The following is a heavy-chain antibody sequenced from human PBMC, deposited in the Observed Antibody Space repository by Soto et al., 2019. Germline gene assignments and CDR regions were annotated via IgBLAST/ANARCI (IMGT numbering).Heavy chain of an antibody. V-gene: IGHV1-18*01. D-gene: IGHD3-3*01. J-gene: IGHJ3*02. CDR1: GYTFTSHG. CDR2: ISAYNGNT. Sequence: ASVKVSCKASGYTFTSHGISWVRQAPGQGLEWMGWISAYNGNTNYAQKLQGRVTMTTDTSTSTAYMELRSLRSDDTAVYYCARDHRNVLRFLEWLSNHDAFDIWGQGTMVTVSS. CDR3: ARDHRNVLRFLEWLSNHDAFDI.